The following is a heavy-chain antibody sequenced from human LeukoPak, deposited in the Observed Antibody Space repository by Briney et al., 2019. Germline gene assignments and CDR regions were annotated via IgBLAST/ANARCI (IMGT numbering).Heavy chain of an antibody. CDR2: IWDDGNNK. J-gene: IGHJ5*02. V-gene: IGHV3-33*01. Sequence: GGSLRLSCAASGFSFSNHGMHWVRQAPGKRLEWVAVIWDDGNNKRYANSVNGRFTISRDNSENTLYLQMNGLTAEDTAMYYCARDSYQDYYGRFDPWGQGALVIVSS. D-gene: IGHD3-10*01. CDR1: GFSFSNHG. CDR3: ARDSYQDYYGRFDP.